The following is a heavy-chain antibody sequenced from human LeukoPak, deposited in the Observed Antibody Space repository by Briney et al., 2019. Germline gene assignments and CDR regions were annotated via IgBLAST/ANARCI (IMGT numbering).Heavy chain of an antibody. CDR2: TYYRSKWYN. CDR3: AREWIAISAFDY. Sequence: SQTLSLTCAISGDSVSRNTAGWNWIRQSPSRGLEWLGRTYYRSKWYNDFAPSVRNRITINPDTSKNQFSLQLNSVTPEDTAVYYCAREWIAISAFDYWGQGTLVTVSS. V-gene: IGHV6-1*01. CDR1: GDSVSRNTAG. J-gene: IGHJ4*02. D-gene: IGHD2-2*03.